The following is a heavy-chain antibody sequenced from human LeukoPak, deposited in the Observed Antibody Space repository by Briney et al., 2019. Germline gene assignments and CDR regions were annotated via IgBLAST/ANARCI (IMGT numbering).Heavy chain of an antibody. CDR3: ARLFGGVTTFDY. V-gene: IGHV3-7*01. J-gene: IGHJ4*02. D-gene: IGHD4-17*01. CDR2: INPDGSST. CDR1: GFSFSPYW. Sequence: GGSLRLSCAASGFSFSPYWMSWVRQGPGKGLDWVASINPDGSSTPYVDSVKGRFTISRDNTQNSLYLQMNSLSAEDTAVYYCARLFGGVTTFDYWGQGTLVTVSS.